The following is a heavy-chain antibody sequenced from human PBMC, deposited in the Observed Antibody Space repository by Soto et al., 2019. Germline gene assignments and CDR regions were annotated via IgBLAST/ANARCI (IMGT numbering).Heavy chain of an antibody. CDR2: ISSGGGST. J-gene: IGHJ2*01. CDR3: AKNPPARYHYDITGNRWYFDL. CDR1: GLTFSSYA. Sequence: EVQLLESGGGLVQPGGSLRLSCAASGLTFSSYAMNWVRQAPGKGLEWVSGISSGGGSTYYADSVKGRFSVSRDKSKNTLFLQMNSMRAADTALYYCAKNPPARYHYDITGNRWYFDLWGRGTLVTVSS. V-gene: IGHV3-23*01. D-gene: IGHD3-22*01.